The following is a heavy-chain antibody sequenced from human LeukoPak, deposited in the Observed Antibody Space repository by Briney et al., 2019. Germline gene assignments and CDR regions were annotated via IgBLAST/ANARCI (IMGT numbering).Heavy chain of an antibody. CDR1: GFTFSNYS. CDR3: ARTGPGSSGWYDPDYFDY. J-gene: IGHJ4*02. Sequence: GGSLRLSCAASGFTFSNYSMNWVRQAPGKGLEWVSTFSSSISYIYYADSVKGRFTISRDNTKNSLYLQMNSLRAEDTAVYYCARTGPGSSGWYDPDYFDYWGQGTLVTVSS. D-gene: IGHD6-19*01. V-gene: IGHV3-21*01. CDR2: FSSSISYI.